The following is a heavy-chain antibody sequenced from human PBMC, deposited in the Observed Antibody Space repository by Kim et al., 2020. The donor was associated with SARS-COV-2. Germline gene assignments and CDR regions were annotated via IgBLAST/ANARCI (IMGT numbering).Heavy chain of an antibody. Sequence: KGEFTITRDNAKNSLYLQMNVLRAEDTAVYYCARGPDYYDSSGYYHGVDYWGQGTLVTVSS. CDR3: ARGPDYYDSSGYYHGVDY. V-gene: IGHV3-7*04. D-gene: IGHD3-22*01. J-gene: IGHJ4*02.